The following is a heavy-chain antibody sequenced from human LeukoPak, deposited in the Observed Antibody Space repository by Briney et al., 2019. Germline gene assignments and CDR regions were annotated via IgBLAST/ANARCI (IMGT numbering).Heavy chain of an antibody. Sequence: SETLSLTCAFYVGSFSGYYWSGIGQPPGRGLEWIGEINHSGSTNYTPSLKSRVTTSVDTSKNQFSLKLSSVTAADTAVYYCARDRVGATRKFDYWGQGTLVTVSS. CDR2: INHSGST. CDR3: ARDRVGATRKFDY. J-gene: IGHJ4*02. D-gene: IGHD1-26*01. V-gene: IGHV4-34*01. CDR1: VGSFSGYY.